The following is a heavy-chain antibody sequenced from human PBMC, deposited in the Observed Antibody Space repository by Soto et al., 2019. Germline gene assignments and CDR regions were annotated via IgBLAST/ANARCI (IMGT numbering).Heavy chain of an antibody. J-gene: IGHJ4*02. Sequence: SETLSLTCTVSGGSISSSSYYWGWIRQRPGKGLEWIGSIYYSGSTYYNPSLKSRVTISVDTSKNQFSLKLSSVTAADTAVYYCASDQSLTMVRGVIKEPLHKIDYFDYWGQGSLVTVSS. CDR3: ASDQSLTMVRGVIKEPLHKIDYFDY. CDR2: IYYSGST. CDR1: GGSISSSSYY. D-gene: IGHD3-10*01. V-gene: IGHV4-39*01.